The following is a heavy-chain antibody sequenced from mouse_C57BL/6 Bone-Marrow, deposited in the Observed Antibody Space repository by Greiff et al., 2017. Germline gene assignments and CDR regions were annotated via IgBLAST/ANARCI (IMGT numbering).Heavy chain of an antibody. D-gene: IGHD2-4*01. CDR3: AYDYGYAMDY. J-gene: IGHJ4*01. CDR1: GYSITSGYY. CDR2: ISYDGSN. V-gene: IGHV3-6*01. Sequence: DVKLQESGPGLVKPSQSLSLTCSVTGYSITSGYYWNWIRQFPGNKLEWMGYISYDGSNNYNPSLKNRISITRDTSKNQFFLKLNSVTTEDTATYYCAYDYGYAMDYWGQGTSVTVSS.